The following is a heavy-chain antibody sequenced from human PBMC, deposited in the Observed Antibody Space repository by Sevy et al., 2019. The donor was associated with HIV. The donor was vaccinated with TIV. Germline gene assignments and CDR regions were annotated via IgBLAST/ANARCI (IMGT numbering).Heavy chain of an antibody. V-gene: IGHV4-4*07. CDR1: GDSISNYY. D-gene: IGHD3-3*01. J-gene: IGHJ4*02. CDR2: IYDSGSA. Sequence: SETLSLTCTVSGDSISNYYWSWIRQPAGKGLEWIGRIYDSGSATYNPSLESRVTMSADTTKNQLSRKLNSVTAAETAVYYCARDRVTIFGVTIDYYFDYWGQGTLVTVSS. CDR3: ARDRVTIFGVTIDYYFDY.